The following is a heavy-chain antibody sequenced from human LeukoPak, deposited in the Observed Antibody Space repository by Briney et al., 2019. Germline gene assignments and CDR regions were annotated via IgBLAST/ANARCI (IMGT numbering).Heavy chain of an antibody. CDR2: IYSGGST. J-gene: IGHJ3*02. CDR3: ARAVAGTYAFDI. Sequence: GGSLRLSCAASGFTFSSYSMNWVRQAPGKGLEWVSVIYSGGSTYYADSVKGRFTISRDNSKNTLYLQMNSLRAEDTAVYYCARAVAGTYAFDIWGQGTMVTVSS. V-gene: IGHV3-66*01. CDR1: GFTFSSYS. D-gene: IGHD6-19*01.